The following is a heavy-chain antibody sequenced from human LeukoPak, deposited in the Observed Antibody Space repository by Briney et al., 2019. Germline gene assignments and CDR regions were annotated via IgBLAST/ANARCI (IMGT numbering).Heavy chain of an antibody. CDR3: ARHADSGFGELAFDY. Sequence: WETLSLTCTVSGGSISRTGYYWGWIRQSPGKGLEWIGSIYYNGNIFYNPSLKSRVTISVDTAKNQLSLEVTSVTDADTAVYYCARHADSGFGELAFDYWGQGTPATVSS. CDR2: IYYNGNI. D-gene: IGHD3-10*01. J-gene: IGHJ4*02. CDR1: GGSISRTGYY. V-gene: IGHV4-39*01.